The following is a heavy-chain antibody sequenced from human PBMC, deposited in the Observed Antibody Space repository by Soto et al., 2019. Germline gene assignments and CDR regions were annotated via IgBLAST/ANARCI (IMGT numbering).Heavy chain of an antibody. J-gene: IGHJ5*02. D-gene: IGHD5-18*01. CDR3: ARRAYNYADGLQDYFDP. V-gene: IGHV3-7*01. CDR2: IKQDGSEK. Sequence: GGSLRLSCAASGFTFSSYWMSWVRQAPGKGLEWVANIKQDGSEKYYVDSVKGRFTISRDNAKNSLYLQMNSLRAEDTAVYYCARRAYNYADGLQDYFDPWGQGTLVTVSS. CDR1: GFTFSSYW.